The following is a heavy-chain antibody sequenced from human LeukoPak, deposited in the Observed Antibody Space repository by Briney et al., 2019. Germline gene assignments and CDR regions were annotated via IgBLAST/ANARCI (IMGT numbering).Heavy chain of an antibody. CDR1: GFTFNIYV. V-gene: IGHV3-23*01. CDR2: ISGSGGST. J-gene: IGHJ4*01. Sequence: PVGSLRLSCAASGFTFNIYVMSWVRQAPGKGLEWVSVISGSGGSTYYADSVKGRFTISRDNSKNTLYLQMNSLRAEDTAVYYCAKGQYYYDSSGYDYWGHGNLVTVSS. CDR3: AKGQYYYDSSGYDY. D-gene: IGHD3-22*01.